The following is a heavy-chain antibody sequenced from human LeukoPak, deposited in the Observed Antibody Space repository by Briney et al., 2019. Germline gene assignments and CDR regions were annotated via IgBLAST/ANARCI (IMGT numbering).Heavy chain of an antibody. CDR3: ARLIAVAGTVSAFDI. CDR1: GYSFTSYW. V-gene: IGHV5-51*01. Sequence: GESLKISCKGSGYSFTSYWIGWVRQMPGKGLEWMGIIYPGDSDTRYSPSFQGQVTISADKSIGTAYLQWSSLKASDTAMYYCARLIAVAGTVSAFDIWGQGTMVTVSS. J-gene: IGHJ3*02. CDR2: IYPGDSDT. D-gene: IGHD6-19*01.